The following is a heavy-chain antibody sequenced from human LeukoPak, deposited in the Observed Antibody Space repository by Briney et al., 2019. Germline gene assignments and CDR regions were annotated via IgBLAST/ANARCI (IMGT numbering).Heavy chain of an antibody. CDR3: AKNRGAGSHYYYHMNV. V-gene: IGHV3-30*18. Sequence: GGSLRLSCAASGFTFSAYGMHWVRQAPGKGLEWVTTISSDGSHTYYADSVKGRLTISRDNSKNSLFVQLNSLRVEDTAVYYCAKNRGAGSHYYYHMNVWGKGTTVTVSS. J-gene: IGHJ6*03. CDR1: GFTFSAYG. CDR2: ISSDGSHT. D-gene: IGHD1-26*01.